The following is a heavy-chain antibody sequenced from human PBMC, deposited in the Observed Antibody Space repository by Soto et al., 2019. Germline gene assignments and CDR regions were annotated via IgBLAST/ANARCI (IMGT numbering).Heavy chain of an antibody. CDR2: MSGSGGST. CDR1: GFTFSSYA. Sequence: PGGSLRLSCVASGFTFSSYAISWVRQAPGKGLEWVSVMSGSGGSTYYADSVKGRFTISRDNSKNTLYLQMNSLRAEDTAVYYCARAFWTVAGTRYFDYWGQGTLVTVSS. J-gene: IGHJ4*02. CDR3: ARAFWTVAGTRYFDY. V-gene: IGHV3-23*01. D-gene: IGHD6-19*01.